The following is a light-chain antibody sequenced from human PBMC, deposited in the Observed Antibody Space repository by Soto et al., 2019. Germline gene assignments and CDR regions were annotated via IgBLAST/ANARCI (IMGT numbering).Light chain of an antibody. Sequence: DIQVTQSPSSLSASLGDRVTITCRANQAIGVYLAWFQQQPGKVPKLLIYAASALQSGVPSRFSGRGSWTDLTLTISSLQAEDIATYYCQKYNSAPLTFGGGTKVGI. J-gene: IGKJ4*01. CDR3: QKYNSAPLT. V-gene: IGKV1-27*01. CDR2: AAS. CDR1: QAIGVY.